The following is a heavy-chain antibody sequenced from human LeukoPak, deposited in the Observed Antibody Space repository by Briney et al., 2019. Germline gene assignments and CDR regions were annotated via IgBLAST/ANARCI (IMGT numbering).Heavy chain of an antibody. CDR3: ARNRYYYGSGSYYYYYGMDV. J-gene: IGHJ6*02. CDR2: IPDNGAYS. CDR1: GFTFRSYT. Sequence: GGSLRLPCAASGFTFRSYTMNWVRQAPGKGLEWVSSIPDNGAYSHHADSVKGRFTISRDNSKNTLYLQMNSLRAEDTAVYYCARNRYYYGSGSYYYYYGMDVWGQGTTVTVSS. D-gene: IGHD3-10*01. V-gene: IGHV3-21*01.